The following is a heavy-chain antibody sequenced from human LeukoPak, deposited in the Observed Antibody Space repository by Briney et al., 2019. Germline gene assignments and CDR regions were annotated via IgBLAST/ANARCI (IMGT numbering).Heavy chain of an antibody. J-gene: IGHJ5*02. D-gene: IGHD4-17*01. V-gene: IGHV1-69*05. CDR1: GGTFNNSA. CDR2: IMPLFGTA. CDR3: ARDVHVDYGSGWFHP. Sequence: SVEVSCKTSGGTFNNSAISWVRQAPGQGLEWLGGIMPLFGTAGYAQKFQGRVTITKDESTRTVYLELTSLTSDDTAVCYCARDVHVDYGSGWFHPWDQGTLVSVSS.